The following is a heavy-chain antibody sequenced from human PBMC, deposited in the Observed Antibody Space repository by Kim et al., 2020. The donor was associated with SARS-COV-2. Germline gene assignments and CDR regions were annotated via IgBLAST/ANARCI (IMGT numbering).Heavy chain of an antibody. J-gene: IGHJ4*02. Sequence: ASVKVYCKASGYTFTSYYMHWVRQAPGQGLEWMGIISPSGGSTSYAQKFQGRVTMTRDTSTSTVYMELSSLRSEDTAVYYCARVLPLPDYYDSSGFFDYWGQGTLVTVSS. CDR1: GYTFTSYY. V-gene: IGHV1-46*01. D-gene: IGHD3-22*01. CDR2: ISPSGGST. CDR3: ARVLPLPDYYDSSGFFDY.